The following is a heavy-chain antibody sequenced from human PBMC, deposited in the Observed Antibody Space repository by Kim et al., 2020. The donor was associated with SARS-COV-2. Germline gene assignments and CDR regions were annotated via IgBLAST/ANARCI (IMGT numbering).Heavy chain of an antibody. V-gene: IGHV4-34*01. Sequence: SETLSLTCAVYGGSFSGYYWSWIRQPPGKGLEWIGEINHSGSTNYNPSLKSRVTISVDTSKNQFSLKLSSVTAADTAVYYCARIDDSHYAFDIWGQGTMVTVSS. CDR2: INHSGST. CDR1: GGSFSGYY. CDR3: ARIDDSHYAFDI. J-gene: IGHJ3*02. D-gene: IGHD5-18*01.